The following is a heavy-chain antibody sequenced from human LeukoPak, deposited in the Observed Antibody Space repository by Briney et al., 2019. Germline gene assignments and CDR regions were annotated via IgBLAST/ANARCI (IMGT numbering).Heavy chain of an antibody. CDR3: ARGGDVGYCSSTSCYANFDY. CDR1: GYTFTGYY. V-gene: IGHV1-2*02. Sequence: ASVKVSCKASGYTFTGYYMHWVRQAPGQGLEWMGWINPNSGGTNYAQKFQGRVTMTRDTSISTAYMELSRLRSDDTAVYYCARGGDVGYCSSTSCYANFDYWGQGILVTVSS. CDR2: INPNSGGT. D-gene: IGHD2-2*01. J-gene: IGHJ4*02.